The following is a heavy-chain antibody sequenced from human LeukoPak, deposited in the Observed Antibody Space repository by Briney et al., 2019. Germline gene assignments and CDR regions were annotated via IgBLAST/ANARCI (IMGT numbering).Heavy chain of an antibody. CDR2: IYYNGNT. Sequence: GGSLRLSCAASGLIVSNSYMNWVRQAPGKGLEWVSVIYYNGNTFYADSVMGRFTISRDNSKNTLYLQMNSLRAEDTAVYYCGRDPNGNLHFDYWGQGTLVTVSS. J-gene: IGHJ4*02. V-gene: IGHV3-53*01. CDR3: GRDPNGNLHFDY. D-gene: IGHD2-8*01. CDR1: GLIVSNSY.